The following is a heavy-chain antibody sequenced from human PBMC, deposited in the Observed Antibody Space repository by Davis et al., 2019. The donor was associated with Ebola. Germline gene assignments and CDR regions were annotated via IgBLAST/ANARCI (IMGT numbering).Heavy chain of an antibody. CDR3: ARRSYDFWKGFYYYGMDV. J-gene: IGHJ6*02. CDR1: GGSISSYY. V-gene: IGHV4-59*08. CDR2: IYYGGST. D-gene: IGHD3-3*01. Sequence: SETLSLTCTVSGGSISSYYWSWIRQPPGKGLEWIGYIYYGGSTNYNPSLKSRVTISVDTSKNQFSLKLSSVTAADTAVYYCARRSYDFWKGFYYYGMDVWGQGTTVTVSS.